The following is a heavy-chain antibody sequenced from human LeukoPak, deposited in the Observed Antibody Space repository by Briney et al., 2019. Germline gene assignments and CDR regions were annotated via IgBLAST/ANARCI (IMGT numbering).Heavy chain of an antibody. J-gene: IGHJ3*02. D-gene: IGHD6-19*01. V-gene: IGHV4-4*07. CDR1: GGSISSYY. CDR2: INSSGST. CDR3: ARIKSSSGWYGAFDI. Sequence: SETLSLTCTVSGGSISSYYWSWIRQPAGKGLEWIGRINSSGSTNYNPSLKSRVTISVDTSKNQFSLKLSSVTAADTAVYYCARIKSSSGWYGAFDIWGQGTMVTVSS.